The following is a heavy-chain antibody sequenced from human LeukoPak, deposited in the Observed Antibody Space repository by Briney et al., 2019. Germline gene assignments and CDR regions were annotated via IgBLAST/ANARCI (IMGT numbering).Heavy chain of an antibody. V-gene: IGHV1-69*04. CDR3: TRESGHGYYYYYGMDV. J-gene: IGHJ6*02. Sequence: SVKVSFKASGGTFSSYAISWVRQAPGQGLEWMGRIIPILGIANYAQKFQGRVTITADKSTSTAYTEQSSLRSEDTAVYYCTRESGHGYYYYYGMDVWGQGTTVTVSS. CDR1: GGTFSSYA. CDR2: IIPILGIA.